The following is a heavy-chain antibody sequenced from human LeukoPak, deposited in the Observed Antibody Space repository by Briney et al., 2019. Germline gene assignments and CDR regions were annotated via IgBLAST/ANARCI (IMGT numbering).Heavy chain of an antibody. V-gene: IGHV4-34*01. CDR3: ARGRLRLHSNDY. J-gene: IGHJ4*02. Sequence: PSETLSLTCAVYGGSFSGYYWSWIRQPPGKGLEWIGEINHSGSTNYNPSLKSRVTISVDTSRNQFSLKLSSVTAADTAVYYCARGRLRLHSNDYWGQGTLVTVSS. CDR2: INHSGST. D-gene: IGHD5-12*01. CDR1: GGSFSGYY.